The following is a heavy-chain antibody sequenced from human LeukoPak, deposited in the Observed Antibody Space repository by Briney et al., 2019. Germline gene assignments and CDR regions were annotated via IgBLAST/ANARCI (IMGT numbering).Heavy chain of an antibody. Sequence: ASVKVSCKASGYTFTSYGISWVRQAPGQGLEWMGWIGAYNGNTNYAQKLQGRVTMTTDTSTSTAYMELRSLRSDDTAVYYCARAEDQRYYDFWSGYYSNWFDPWGQGALVTVSS. CDR3: ARAEDQRYYDFWSGYYSNWFDP. J-gene: IGHJ5*02. CDR2: IGAYNGNT. D-gene: IGHD3-3*01. CDR1: GYTFTSYG. V-gene: IGHV1-18*01.